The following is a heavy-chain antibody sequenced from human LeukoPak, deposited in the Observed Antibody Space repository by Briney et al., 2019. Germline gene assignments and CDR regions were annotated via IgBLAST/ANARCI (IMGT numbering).Heavy chain of an antibody. CDR3: ARVYYDRRVFSFYTYYYGRAV. CDR2: INHSGST. Sequence: SETLSLTCAVYGGSFSGYYWSWIRQPPGKGLEWIGEINHSGSTNYNPSLKSRVTISVDTSKNQFSLKLSSVTAADTAVYYCARVYYDRRVFSFYTYYYGRAVGAKGTRATFPS. D-gene: IGHD3-22*01. CDR1: GGSFSGYY. J-gene: IGHJ6*04. V-gene: IGHV4-34*01.